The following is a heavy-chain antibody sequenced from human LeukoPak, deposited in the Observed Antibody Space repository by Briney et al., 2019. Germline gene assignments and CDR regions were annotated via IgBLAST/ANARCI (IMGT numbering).Heavy chain of an antibody. D-gene: IGHD1-26*01. CDR2: ISSSSSYI. V-gene: IGHV3-21*04. CDR1: GFTFSSYS. Sequence: PGGSLRLSCAASGFTFSSYSMNWVRQAPGKGLEWVSSISSSSSYIYYADSVKGRFTISRDNAKNSLYLQMNSLRAEDTAVYYCAKDLASGTRNAEYFQHWGQGTLVTVSS. CDR3: AKDLASGTRNAEYFQH. J-gene: IGHJ1*01.